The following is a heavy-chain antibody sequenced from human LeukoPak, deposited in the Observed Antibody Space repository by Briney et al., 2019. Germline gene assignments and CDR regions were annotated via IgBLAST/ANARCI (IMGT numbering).Heavy chain of an antibody. D-gene: IGHD2-15*01. CDR1: GFTFDDYG. Sequence: GGSLRLSCAASGFTFDDYGMSWVRQAPGKGLEWVSGINWNGGSTVYADSVKGRFTISRDNAKNSLYLQMNSLRAEDTALYYCARGEVGGPYYYYYYMDVWGKGTTVTVSS. CDR2: INWNGGST. V-gene: IGHV3-20*04. CDR3: ARGEVGGPYYYYYYMDV. J-gene: IGHJ6*03.